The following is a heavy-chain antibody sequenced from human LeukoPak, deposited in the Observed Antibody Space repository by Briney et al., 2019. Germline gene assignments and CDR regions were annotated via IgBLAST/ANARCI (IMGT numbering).Heavy chain of an antibody. CDR2: IYYSGST. CDR1: GGSISSYY. J-gene: IGHJ3*02. D-gene: IGHD6-19*01. CDR3: ARAGYSSGWGAFDI. V-gene: IGHV4-59*01. Sequence: SETLSLTCTVSGGSISSYYWSWIRQPPGKGLEWIGYIYYSGSTNYNPSLKSRVTISVDTSKNQFSLKLSSVTSAYAAVYYCARAGYSSGWGAFDIWGQGTMVTVSS.